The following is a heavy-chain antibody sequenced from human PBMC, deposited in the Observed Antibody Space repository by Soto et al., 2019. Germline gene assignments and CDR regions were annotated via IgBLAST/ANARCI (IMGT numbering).Heavy chain of an antibody. D-gene: IGHD5-18*01. CDR3: ASLDTAMIKTAGY. J-gene: IGHJ4*02. CDR1: GLTFSSW. Sequence: VGSLRLSCVASGLTFSSWMSWVRQAPGKGLEWVAMTTQDGSGKHYVDSVKGRFTISRDSAKNSMYLQMNSLTVEDTAMYYCASLDTAMIKTAGYWGQGTQVTVSS. V-gene: IGHV3-7*01. CDR2: TTQDGSGK.